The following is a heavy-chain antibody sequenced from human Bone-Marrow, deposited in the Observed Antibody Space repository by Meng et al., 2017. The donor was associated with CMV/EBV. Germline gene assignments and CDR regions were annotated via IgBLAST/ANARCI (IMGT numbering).Heavy chain of an antibody. CDR3: ARESDFWSGSVGYYYGMDV. CDR2: NNPSGGST. D-gene: IGHD3-3*01. J-gene: IGHJ6*02. Sequence: ASVKVSCKASGYTFTSYYMHWVRQAPGQGLEWMGINNPSGGSTSYAQKFQGRVTMTRDTSTSTVYMELSSLRSEDTAVYYCARESDFWSGSVGYYYGMDVWGQGTTVTVSS. V-gene: IGHV1-46*01. CDR1: GYTFTSYY.